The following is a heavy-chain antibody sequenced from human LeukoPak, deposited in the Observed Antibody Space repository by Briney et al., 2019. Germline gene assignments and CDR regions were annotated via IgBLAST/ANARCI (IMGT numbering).Heavy chain of an antibody. D-gene: IGHD4-17*01. CDR3: AREREIAVTTRWFDP. J-gene: IGHJ5*02. V-gene: IGHV3-48*01. CDR1: GFTFSSYN. CDR2: ISTRSSTI. Sequence: GGSLRLSCAASGFTFSSYNMNWVRQAPGKGLEWVSYISTRSSTIYYADSVKGRFTISRDNAKNSLHLQMNSLRAEDTAVYYCAREREIAVTTRWFDPWGQGTLVTVSS.